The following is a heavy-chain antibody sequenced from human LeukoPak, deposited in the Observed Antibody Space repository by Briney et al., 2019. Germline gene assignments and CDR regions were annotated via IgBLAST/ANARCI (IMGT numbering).Heavy chain of an antibody. D-gene: IGHD2-21*01. CDR2: INWNGGSS. CDR1: GFTFDDYA. V-gene: IGHV3-20*04. Sequence: GGSLRLSCAASGFTFDDYAMSWVRQAPGKGLEWVSGINWNGGSSGYVDSVKGRFTISRDNAKNSLYLQMNSLRGEDTALYYCARDAHFGGVFDIWGQGTMVTVSS. J-gene: IGHJ3*02. CDR3: ARDAHFGGVFDI.